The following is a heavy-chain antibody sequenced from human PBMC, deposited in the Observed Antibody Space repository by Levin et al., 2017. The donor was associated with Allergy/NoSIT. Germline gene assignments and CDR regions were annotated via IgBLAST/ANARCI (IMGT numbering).Heavy chain of an antibody. Sequence: LSLTCAASGFTFSNAWMTWVRQAPGKGLEWVGAIKSEKDGGTTDYAAPVKGRFTISRDDSKDTLFLQMNSLKIEDTAAYYCQASWTKYYRLNWFKPWGQGTVVTVSS. CDR2: IKSEKDGGTT. CDR3: QASWTKYYRLNWFKP. CDR1: GFTFSNAW. D-gene: IGHD3-10*01. V-gene: IGHV3-15*07. J-gene: IGHJ5*02.